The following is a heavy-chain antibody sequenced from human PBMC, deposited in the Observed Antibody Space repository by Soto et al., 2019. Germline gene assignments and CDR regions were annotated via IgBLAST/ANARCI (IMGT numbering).Heavy chain of an antibody. Sequence: EVQLLESGGGLVQPGGSLRLSCAASGFTFSSYAMSWVRQAPGKGLEWVSAISGSGGSTYYADSVKGRFTISRDNSKNTLSLQMNSLRAEDTAVYYCAKDPPPSLIAVAGYFHYWCQGTLVTVSS. CDR3: AKDPPPSLIAVAGYFHY. CDR1: GFTFSSYA. D-gene: IGHD6-19*01. CDR2: ISGSGGST. V-gene: IGHV3-23*01. J-gene: IGHJ4*02.